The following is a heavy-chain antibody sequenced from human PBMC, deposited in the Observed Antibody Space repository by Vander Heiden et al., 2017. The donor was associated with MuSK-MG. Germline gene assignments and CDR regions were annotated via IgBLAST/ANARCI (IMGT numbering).Heavy chain of an antibody. V-gene: IGHV3-48*01. D-gene: IGHD3-22*01. J-gene: IGHJ5*02. Sequence: EVQLVESGGGLVQPGGSLRLSCAASGFPFSIYSMNWVRQAPGKGLEWVSCISSSSSTIFYADSVKGRFTISRDNAKNSLYLQMNSLRAEDTAVYYCARDSHYYDGSGYHWFDPWGQGTLVTVSS. CDR2: ISSSSSTI. CDR1: GFPFSIYS. CDR3: ARDSHYYDGSGYHWFDP.